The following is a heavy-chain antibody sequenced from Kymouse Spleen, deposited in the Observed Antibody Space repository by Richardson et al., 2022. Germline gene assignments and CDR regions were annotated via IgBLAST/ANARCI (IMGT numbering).Heavy chain of an antibody. D-gene: IGHD1-7*01. Sequence: EVQLVESGGGLVQPGRSLRLSCAASGFTFDDYAMHWVRQAPGKGLEWVSGISWNSGSIGYADSVKGRFTISRDNAKNSLYLQMNSLRAEDTALYYCAKDIEDNWNYFDIWGQGTMVTVSS. V-gene: IGHV3-9*01. CDR1: GFTFDDYA. CDR3: AKDIEDNWNYFDI. J-gene: IGHJ3*02. CDR2: ISWNSGSI.